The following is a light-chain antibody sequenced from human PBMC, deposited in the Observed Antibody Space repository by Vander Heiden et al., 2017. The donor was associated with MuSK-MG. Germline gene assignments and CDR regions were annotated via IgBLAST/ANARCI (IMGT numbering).Light chain of an antibody. CDR2: EVS. J-gene: IGLJ3*02. CDR1: SSAVGDYNY. V-gene: IGLV2-14*01. CDR3: ASYTTTTTSWV. Sequence: SALTQPASVSGSPGQSITISCTGTSSAVGDYNYVSWYQQHPGKAPKLMIYEVSNRPSGLSNRFSGSKSGNTASLTISGLQAEDEADYYCASYTTTTTSWVFGGGTKLTVL.